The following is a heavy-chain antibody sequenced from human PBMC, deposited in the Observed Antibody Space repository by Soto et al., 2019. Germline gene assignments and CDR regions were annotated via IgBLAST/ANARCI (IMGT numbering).Heavy chain of an antibody. CDR3: ARERKWEPLPY. J-gene: IGHJ4*02. CDR1: GYTFTSYG. V-gene: IGHV1-18*01. D-gene: IGHD1-26*01. CDR2: INGNTGHT. Sequence: GASVKVSCKASGYTFTSYGISWVRQAAGQGLEWMGWINGNTGHTIYAMNLEDRLTISTDTSTSTAYMELRSLKSDDTAVYYCARERKWEPLPYWGQGTLVTVSS.